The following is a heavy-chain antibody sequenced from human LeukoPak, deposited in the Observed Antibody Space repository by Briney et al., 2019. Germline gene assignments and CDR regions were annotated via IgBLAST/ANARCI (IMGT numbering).Heavy chain of an antibody. CDR1: GGSISSYY. CDR3: ARVNYYDSSGYYLYYYYMDV. D-gene: IGHD3-22*01. CDR2: IYTSGST. Sequence: SETLSLTCTVSGGSISSYYWSWIRQPPGKGLEWMGYIYTSGSTNYNPSLKSRVTISVDKSKNQFSLKLSSVTAADTAVYYCARVNYYDSSGYYLYYYYMDVWGRGTTVTVSS. V-gene: IGHV4-4*09. J-gene: IGHJ6*03.